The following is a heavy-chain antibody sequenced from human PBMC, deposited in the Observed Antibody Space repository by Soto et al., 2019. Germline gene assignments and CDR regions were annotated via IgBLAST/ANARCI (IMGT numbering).Heavy chain of an antibody. CDR1: GGSISSYY. V-gene: IGHV4-59*12. CDR3: ARETYGDYVGYFAP. D-gene: IGHD4-17*01. Sequence: PSETLSLACTVSGGSISSYYWSWIRQPPGKGLEWIGYIYYSGSTNYNPSLKSRVTISVDRSKNQFSLKVRSVTAADTAVYYCARETYGDYVGYFAPWGKGIQVTVSS. CDR2: IYYSGST. J-gene: IGHJ5*02.